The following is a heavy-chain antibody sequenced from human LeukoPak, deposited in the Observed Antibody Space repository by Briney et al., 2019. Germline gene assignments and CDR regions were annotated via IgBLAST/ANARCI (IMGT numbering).Heavy chain of an antibody. D-gene: IGHD6-19*01. Sequence: PGGSLRLSCTASGFTFSSYWMSWVRQAPGKGLEWVADIKEDGSEKYHVDSVKGRFTVSRVNAESSLYLQMNSLRAEDTAVYFCARGSGWHDFWGQGTLVTVSS. CDR3: ARGSGWHDF. J-gene: IGHJ4*02. CDR2: IKEDGSEK. V-gene: IGHV3-7*04. CDR1: GFTFSSYW.